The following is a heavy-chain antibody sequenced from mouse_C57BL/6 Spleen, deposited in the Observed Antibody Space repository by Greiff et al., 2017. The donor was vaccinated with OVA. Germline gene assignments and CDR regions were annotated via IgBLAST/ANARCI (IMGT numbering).Heavy chain of an antibody. CDR3: TTGDGSRGWYFDV. CDR2: IDPENGDT. J-gene: IGHJ1*03. CDR1: GFNIKDDY. D-gene: IGHD1-1*01. V-gene: IGHV14-4*01. Sequence: VQLKQSGAELVRPGASVKLSCTASGFNIKDDYMHWVKQRPEQGLEWIGRIDPENGDTKYASKFQGKATITADTSSNTAYLQLSSLTSEDTAVYYGTTGDGSRGWYFDVWGTGTTVTVSS.